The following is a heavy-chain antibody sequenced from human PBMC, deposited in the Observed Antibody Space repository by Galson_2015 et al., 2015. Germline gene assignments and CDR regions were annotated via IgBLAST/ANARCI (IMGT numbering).Heavy chain of an antibody. CDR2: MNPNSGNT. CDR1: GYTFTSFD. CDR3: ARAYCSGGTCYGFDF. V-gene: IGHV1-8*01. Sequence: SVKVSCKASGYTFTSFDINWVRQATGQGLEWMGWMNPNSGNTGYAQRFQGRVTMTRNPSISTAYMELSSLRSEDTAVYYCARAYCSGGTCYGFDFWGQGSQVTVSS. J-gene: IGHJ4*02. D-gene: IGHD2-15*01.